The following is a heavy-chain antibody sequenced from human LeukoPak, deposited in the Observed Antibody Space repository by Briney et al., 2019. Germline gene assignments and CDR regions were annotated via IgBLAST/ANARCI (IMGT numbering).Heavy chain of an antibody. CDR3: AKWGDYDVLTGYYVPDY. J-gene: IGHJ4*02. D-gene: IGHD3-9*01. V-gene: IGHV3-7*03. CDR2: IQQDGSEK. CDR1: RFTFSSYW. Sequence: GGSLRLSCAASRFTFSSYWMSWVRQAPGKGLEWVANIQQDGSEKYYVDSVKGRFTISRDNAKNSLYLQMNSLRAEDTALYYCAKWGDYDVLTGYYVPDYWGQGTRVTVSS.